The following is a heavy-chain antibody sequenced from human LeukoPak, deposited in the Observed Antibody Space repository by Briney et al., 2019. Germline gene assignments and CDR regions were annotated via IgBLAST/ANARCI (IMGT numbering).Heavy chain of an antibody. CDR3: ASDTSGGPSYFDY. D-gene: IGHD4-23*01. J-gene: IGHJ4*02. CDR2: ISYDGSNK. V-gene: IGHV3-30-3*01. Sequence: GGSLRLSCAASGFTFSSHAMHWVRQAPGKGLEWVAVISYDGSNKYYAASVKGRFTISRDNSKNTLYLQMNSLRAEDTAVYYCASDTSGGPSYFDYWGQGTLVTVSS. CDR1: GFTFSSHA.